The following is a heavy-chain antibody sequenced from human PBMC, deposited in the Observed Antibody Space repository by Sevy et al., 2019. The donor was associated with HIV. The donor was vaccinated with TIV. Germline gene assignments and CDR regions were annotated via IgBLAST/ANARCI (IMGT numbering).Heavy chain of an antibody. CDR3: AGGSGRYNDAFDI. CDR1: EFTFSNYY. CDR2: ISSLSSYT. J-gene: IGHJ3*02. V-gene: IGHV3-11*06. Sequence: GGSLRLSCAASEFTFSNYYMSWIHQAPGKGLEWVSYISSLSSYTNFADSVKGRFTISRDNAKNSLYLQMKSLRAEDTAVYYCAGGSGRYNDAFDIWGQGTMVTVSS. D-gene: IGHD1-26*01.